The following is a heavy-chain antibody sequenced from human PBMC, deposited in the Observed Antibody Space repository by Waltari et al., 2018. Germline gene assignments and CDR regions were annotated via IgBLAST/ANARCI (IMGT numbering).Heavy chain of an antibody. D-gene: IGHD5-12*01. J-gene: IGHJ6*03. CDR2: IYYSGST. CDR3: ARHRRDGYNPVPGYYYYYMDV. V-gene: IGHV4-59*01. CDR1: GGSISSYY. Sequence: QVQLQESGPGLVKPSETLSLTCTVSGGSISSYYWSWIRQPPGKGLEWIGYIYYSGSTNYNPSLKSRVTISVDTSKNQFSLKLSSVTAADTAVYYCARHRRDGYNPVPGYYYYYMDVWGKGTTVTISS.